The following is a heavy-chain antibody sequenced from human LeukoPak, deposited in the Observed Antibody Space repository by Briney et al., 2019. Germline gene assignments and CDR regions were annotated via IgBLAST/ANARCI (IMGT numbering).Heavy chain of an antibody. CDR3: AKAGSSWALGVDY. J-gene: IGHJ4*02. D-gene: IGHD6-6*01. V-gene: IGHV3-23*01. Sequence: PSETLSLTCTVSGGSISSYYWSWVRQAPGKGLEWVSAISGSGGSTYYADSVKGRFTISRDNSKNTLYLQMNSLRAEDTAVYYCAKAGSSWALGVDYWGQGTLVTVSS. CDR2: ISGSGGST. CDR1: GGSISSYY.